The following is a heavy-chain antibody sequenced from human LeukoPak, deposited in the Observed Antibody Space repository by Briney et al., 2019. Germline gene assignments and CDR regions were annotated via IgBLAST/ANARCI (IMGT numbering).Heavy chain of an antibody. CDR1: GGSISSYY. Sequence: KPSETLSLTCTVSGGSISSYYWSWIRQPPGKGLEWIGYIYYSGSTNYNPSLKSRVTISVDTSKNQFSLKLSSVTAADTAVYYCARHGGGNYYGSGSYLVFGMDAWGQGTTVTVSS. CDR3: ARHGGGNYYGSGSYLVFGMDA. CDR2: IYYSGST. V-gene: IGHV4-59*08. J-gene: IGHJ6*02. D-gene: IGHD3-10*01.